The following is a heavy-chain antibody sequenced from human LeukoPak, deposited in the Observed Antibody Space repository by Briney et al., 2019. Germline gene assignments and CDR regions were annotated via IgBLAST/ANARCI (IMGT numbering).Heavy chain of an antibody. J-gene: IGHJ3*02. V-gene: IGHV4-34*01. CDR3: ARGFDFDGYLTRAGAFDI. CDR2: INHSGST. D-gene: IGHD5-24*01. CDR1: GGSFSGYY. Sequence: PSETLSLTCAVNGGSFSGYYWSWIRQPPGKGLEWIGEINHSGSTNYNPSLKSRVTISVDTSKNQFSLKLSSVTAADTAVYYCARGFDFDGYLTRAGAFDIWGQGTMVTVSS.